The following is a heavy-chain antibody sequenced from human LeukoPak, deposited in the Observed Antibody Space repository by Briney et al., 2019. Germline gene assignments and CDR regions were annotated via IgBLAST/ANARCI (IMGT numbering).Heavy chain of an antibody. V-gene: IGHV1-18*01. CDR2: ITPYNGNA. D-gene: IGHD6-13*01. Sequence: ASVKVSCKASGYTFTSYDINWVRQATGQGLEWMGWITPYNGNAQSAPKFEGRVTMTTDTSASTAYLELRGLKSDDTAVYYCARETKDGVFFDYWGQGTLVIVSS. J-gene: IGHJ4*02. CDR3: ARETKDGVFFDY. CDR1: GYTFTSYD.